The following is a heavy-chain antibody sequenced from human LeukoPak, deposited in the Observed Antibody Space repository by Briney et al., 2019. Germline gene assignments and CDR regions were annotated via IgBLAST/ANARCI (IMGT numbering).Heavy chain of an antibody. D-gene: IGHD6-13*01. J-gene: IGHJ6*02. CDR2: ISGSGGST. CDR3: ASAGGAYSSSWTYYYYYGMDV. V-gene: IGHV3-23*01. CDR1: GFTFSSCA. Sequence: PGGSLRLSCAASGFTFSSCAMSWVRQAPGKGLEWVSAISGSGGSTYYADSVKGRFTISRDNSKNTLYLQMNSLRAEGTAVYYCASAGGAYSSSWTYYYYYGMDVWGQGTTVTVSS.